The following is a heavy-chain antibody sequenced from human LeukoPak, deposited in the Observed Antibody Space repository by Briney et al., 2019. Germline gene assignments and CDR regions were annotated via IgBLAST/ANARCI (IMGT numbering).Heavy chain of an antibody. CDR2: LKEDGSEK. CDR3: ARDRAYNYLSDY. V-gene: IGHV3-7*01. CDR1: GFTFSYYW. D-gene: IGHD5-18*01. Sequence: GGFLRLSCAASGFTFSYYWMSWVRQAPGKGLEWVANLKEDGSEKYYVDSVKGRFTISRDNAKNSLYLQMNSLRAEDTAVYYCARDRAYNYLSDYWGQGTLVTVSS. J-gene: IGHJ4*02.